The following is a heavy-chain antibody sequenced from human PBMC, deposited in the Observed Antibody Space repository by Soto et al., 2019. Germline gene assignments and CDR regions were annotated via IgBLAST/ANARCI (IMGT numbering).Heavy chain of an antibody. J-gene: IGHJ6*03. CDR2: IYWDDDK. V-gene: IGHV2-5*02. CDR1: GFSLSTSGVG. Sequence: SGPTLVNPTQTLTLTCTFSGFSLSTSGVGVGWIRQPPGKALEWLALIYWDDDKRHSPSLKSRLTITKHPSKHQVVLTMTNTDPVEPATYYRAHGHMDVRGKRPTVTVSS. CDR3: AHGHMDV.